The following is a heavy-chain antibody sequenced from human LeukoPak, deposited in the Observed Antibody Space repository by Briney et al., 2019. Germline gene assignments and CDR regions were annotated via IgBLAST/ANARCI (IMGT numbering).Heavy chain of an antibody. CDR3: ARALKDLRRRIGGTTTFEYYYYMDV. D-gene: IGHD1-26*01. J-gene: IGHJ6*03. CDR2: ISPSGGST. V-gene: IGHV1-46*01. Sequence: GASVKVSCKAFGYTFTSNYMHWVRQAPGQGPEWMGVISPSGGSTTYAQKFQGRVTLTRDMSTSTDYLELSSLRAEDTAVYYCARALKDLRRRIGGTTTFEYYYYMDVWGKGTTVIISS. CDR1: GYTFTSNY.